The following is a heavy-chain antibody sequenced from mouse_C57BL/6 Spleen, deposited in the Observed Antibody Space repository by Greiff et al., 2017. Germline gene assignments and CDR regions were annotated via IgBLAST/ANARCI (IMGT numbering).Heavy chain of an antibody. Sequence: EVQLQQSGPELVKPGASVKIPCKASGYTFTDYNMDWVKQSHGKSLEWIGDINPNNGGTIYNQKFKGKATLTVDTSSSTAYMELRSLTSEGTAVYYCARGHYCGSSYWYVDVWGTGTTVTVSS. CDR1: GYTFTDYN. D-gene: IGHD1-1*01. CDR3: ARGHYCGSSYWYVDV. V-gene: IGHV1-18*01. CDR2: INPNNGGT. J-gene: IGHJ1*03.